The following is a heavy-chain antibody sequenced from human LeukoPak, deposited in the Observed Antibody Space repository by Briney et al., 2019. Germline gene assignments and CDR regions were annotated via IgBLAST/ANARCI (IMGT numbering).Heavy chain of an antibody. J-gene: IGHJ1*01. D-gene: IGHD6-19*01. Sequence: SETLSLTCTVSGGSISSSSYYWGWIRQPPGKGLEWIGSIYYSGSTYYNPSLKSRVTISVDTSKNQFSLKLSSVTAADTAVYYCARCKSSGEYAQHWGQGTLVTVSS. V-gene: IGHV4-39*07. CDR2: IYYSGST. CDR3: ARCKSSGEYAQH. CDR1: GGSISSSSYY.